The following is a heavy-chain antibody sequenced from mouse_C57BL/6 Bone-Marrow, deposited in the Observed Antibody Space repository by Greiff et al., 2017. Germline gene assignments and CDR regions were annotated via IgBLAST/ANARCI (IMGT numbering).Heavy chain of an antibody. D-gene: IGHD2-2*01. CDR3: SRTGYYWYFDV. V-gene: IGHV1-69*01. J-gene: IGHJ1*03. CDR1: GYTFTSYW. CDR2: IDPSDRYT. Sequence: VQLQQPGAELVMPGASVKLSCKASGYTFTSYWMHWVKQRPGQGLEWIGEIDPSDRYTNYNQKFKGKTTLTVDKSSSTAYMQLSSLKTEDSAVYYCSRTGYYWYFDVWGTGTTVTVSS.